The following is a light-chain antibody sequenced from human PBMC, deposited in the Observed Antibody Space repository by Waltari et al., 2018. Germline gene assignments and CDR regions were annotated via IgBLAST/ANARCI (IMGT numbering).Light chain of an antibody. Sequence: EIVLTQSPGTLSLSPGESATLSCRASQSVSSIYLAWYQQKPGQAPRLLIYGASSRATGIPDSVSGSGSGTDFTLTISRLEPEDFAVYYCQQFGGSPPHITFGPGTKVDIK. CDR1: QSVSSIY. J-gene: IGKJ3*01. V-gene: IGKV3-20*01. CDR2: GAS. CDR3: QQFGGSPPHIT.